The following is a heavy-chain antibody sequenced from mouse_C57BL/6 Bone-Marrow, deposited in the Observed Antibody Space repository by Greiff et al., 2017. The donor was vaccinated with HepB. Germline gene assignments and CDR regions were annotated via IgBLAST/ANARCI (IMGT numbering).Heavy chain of an antibody. D-gene: IGHD2-12*01. CDR2: FYPGSGSI. CDR1: GYTFTEYT. Sequence: QVQLQQSGAELVKPGASVKLTCKASGYTFTEYTIHWVKQRSGQGLEWIGWFYPGSGSIKYNEKFKDKATLTADKSSSTVYMEHSRLTSEDSAIYFCARHETLKLRRGAMDYWGQRTTDTVSS. J-gene: IGHJ4*01. V-gene: IGHV1-62-2*01. CDR3: ARHETLKLRRGAMDY.